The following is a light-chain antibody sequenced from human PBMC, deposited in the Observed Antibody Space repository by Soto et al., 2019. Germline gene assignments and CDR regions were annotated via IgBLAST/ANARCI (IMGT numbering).Light chain of an antibody. CDR3: QHYGSSPPYT. Sequence: EIVLTQSPGTLSLSPGERATLSCRASQSVSGSYLAWYQQKPGQSPRLLIYGSSDRATRITDRFSGSGSGTDFPLTISRVEPEDFAVYYCQHYGSSPPYTFGQGTKLEIK. V-gene: IGKV3-20*01. J-gene: IGKJ2*01. CDR2: GSS. CDR1: QSVSGSY.